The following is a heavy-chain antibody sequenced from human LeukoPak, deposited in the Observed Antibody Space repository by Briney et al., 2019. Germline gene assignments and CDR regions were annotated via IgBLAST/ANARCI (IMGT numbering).Heavy chain of an antibody. J-gene: IGHJ3*02. V-gene: IGHV4-61*02. Sequence: PSETLSLTCTVSGGSISSGSYYWSWIRQPAGKGLEWIGRIYTSGSTNYNPSLKSRVTTSVDTSKNQFSLKLSSVTAADTAVYYCASGRVTIFGVVIMGAFDIWGQGTMVTVSS. CDR2: IYTSGST. CDR3: ASGRVTIFGVVIMGAFDI. D-gene: IGHD3-3*01. CDR1: GGSISSGSYY.